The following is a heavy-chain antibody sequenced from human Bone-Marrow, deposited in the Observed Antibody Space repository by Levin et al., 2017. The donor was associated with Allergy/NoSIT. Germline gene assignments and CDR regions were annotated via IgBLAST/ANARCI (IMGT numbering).Heavy chain of an antibody. D-gene: IGHD5-12*01. CDR2: IKSKIDGGAR. Sequence: AGGSLRLSCAASGFTFTNAWMSWVRQAPGKGLEWVGRIKSKIDGGARDYAASVKGRFTISRDDSKNTVDLQMNSLNTEDTAVYYCTTESGYDGADGFDIWGQGTMVTVSS. V-gene: IGHV3-15*01. CDR3: TTESGYDGADGFDI. J-gene: IGHJ3*02. CDR1: GFTFTNAW.